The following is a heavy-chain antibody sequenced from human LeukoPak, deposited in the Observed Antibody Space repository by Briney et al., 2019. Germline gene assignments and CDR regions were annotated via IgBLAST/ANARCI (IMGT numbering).Heavy chain of an antibody. CDR2: ISSSSSHI. V-gene: IGHV3-21*01. CDR1: GFTFSSYS. D-gene: IGHD3-22*01. Sequence: GGSLRLSCAASGFTFSSYSMNWVRQAPGKGLEWVSSISSSSSHIYYADSVKGRFTISRDNAKNSLYLQMNSLRAEDTAVYYCARGGYYDSSGYYQKDYYMDVWGKGTTVTVSS. CDR3: ARGGYYDSSGYYQKDYYMDV. J-gene: IGHJ6*03.